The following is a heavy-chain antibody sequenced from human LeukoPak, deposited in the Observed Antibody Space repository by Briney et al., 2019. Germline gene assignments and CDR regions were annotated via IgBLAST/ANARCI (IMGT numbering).Heavy chain of an antibody. CDR1: GFTFRNYW. J-gene: IGHJ3*02. CDR2: IKSGGSST. CDR3: ERDYNFLTVYRVGVFDI. D-gene: IGHD3-9*01. V-gene: IGHV3-74*01. Sequence: RPGGSLRLSCAASGFTFRNYWMHWVRQAPGKGLVWVSRIKSGGSSTSYADSVKGRFTISRDNAKDTLYLQMNSLRAEDTAVYYCERDYNFLTVYRVGVFDIWGKGKMVTVSS.